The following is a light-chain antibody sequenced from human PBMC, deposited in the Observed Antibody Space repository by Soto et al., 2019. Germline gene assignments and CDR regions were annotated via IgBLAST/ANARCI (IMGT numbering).Light chain of an antibody. J-gene: IGKJ1*01. CDR1: QSISSW. Sequence: EIQMTLSPSALSATVGDRVTITYRASQSISSWLAWYQQKPGKAPKLLIYKASSLESGVPSRFSGSGSGTEFTLTISSLQPDDFATYYCQQYNSYSGTFGQGTKV. V-gene: IGKV1-5*03. CDR3: QQYNSYSGT. CDR2: KAS.